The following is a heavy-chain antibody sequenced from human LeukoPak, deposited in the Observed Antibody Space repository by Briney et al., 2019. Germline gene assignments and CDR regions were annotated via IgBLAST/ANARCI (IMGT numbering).Heavy chain of an antibody. V-gene: IGHV3-7*01. D-gene: IGHD2-2*01. Sequence: PGGSLRLSCAASGFTFSNYWMNLVRQAPGKGLEWVANIKQDGSARYYVDSVKGRFTISRDNAKNSLYLQMNSLRAEDTAVYYCAREWPAAIRSMGWFDPWGQGTLVTVSS. CDR1: GFTFSNYW. CDR2: IKQDGSAR. CDR3: AREWPAAIRSMGWFDP. J-gene: IGHJ5*02.